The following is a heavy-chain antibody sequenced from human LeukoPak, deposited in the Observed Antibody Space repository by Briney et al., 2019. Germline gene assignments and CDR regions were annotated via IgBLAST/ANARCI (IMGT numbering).Heavy chain of an antibody. Sequence: PGGSLRLSCAAYGFTFSSYSMNWVRQAPGKGLEWVSSISSSSSYIYYADSVKGRFTISRDNAKNSLYLQMNSVRAKDTAVYYCARMPYFWSGYFVVPWGQGTLVTVSS. J-gene: IGHJ5*02. CDR1: GFTFSSYS. CDR2: ISSSSSYI. V-gene: IGHV3-21*04. D-gene: IGHD3-3*01. CDR3: ARMPYFWSGYFVVP.